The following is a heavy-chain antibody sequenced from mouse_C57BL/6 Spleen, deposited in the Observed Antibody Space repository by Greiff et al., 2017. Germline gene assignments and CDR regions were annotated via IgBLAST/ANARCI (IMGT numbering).Heavy chain of an antibody. CDR2: IYPGSGST. J-gene: IGHJ2*01. V-gene: IGHV1-55*01. D-gene: IGHD3-1*01. Sequence: QVQLKQSGAELVKPGASVKMSCKASGYTFTSYWITWVKQRPGQGLEWIGDIYPGSGSTNYNEKFKSKATLTVDTSSSTAYMQLSSLTSEDSAVYYCARRPAGDWSFDYWGQGTTLTVSS. CDR3: ARRPAGDWSFDY. CDR1: GYTFTSYW.